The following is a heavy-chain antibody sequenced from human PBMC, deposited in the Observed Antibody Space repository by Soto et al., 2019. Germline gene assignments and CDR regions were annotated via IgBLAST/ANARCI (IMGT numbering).Heavy chain of an antibody. J-gene: IGHJ4*02. Sequence: QVQLVQSGAEVKKPGSSVKVSCKDSGDTFYNYAISWVRQAPGQGLEWMGGIIPIFGTANYVQKFQGRVTITADESTSTAYMEMSSLRSDDTAVYYCARSAQDIILVPTAIGSLDYWGQGTLVTVSS. CDR3: ARSAQDIILVPTAIGSLDY. D-gene: IGHD2-2*01. CDR2: IIPIFGTA. V-gene: IGHV1-69*12. CDR1: GDTFYNYA.